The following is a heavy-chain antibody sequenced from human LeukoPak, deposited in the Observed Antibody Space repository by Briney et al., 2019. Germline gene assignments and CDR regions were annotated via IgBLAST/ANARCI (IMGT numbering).Heavy chain of an antibody. J-gene: IGHJ5*02. D-gene: IGHD3-10*01. CDR1: GFTFTSYD. Sequence: ASVKVSCKASGFTFTSYDINWVRQATGQGLEWMGWMNPTTGNTGYAQNFQGRVTMISDTSINTAYMELNSLTSEDTAVYYCARAKRDGDWFDPWGQGTLVIVSS. V-gene: IGHV1-8*01. CDR2: MNPTTGNT. CDR3: ARAKRDGDWFDP.